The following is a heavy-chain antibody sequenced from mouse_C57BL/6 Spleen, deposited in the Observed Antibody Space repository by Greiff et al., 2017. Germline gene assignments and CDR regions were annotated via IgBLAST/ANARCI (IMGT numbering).Heavy chain of an antibody. V-gene: IGHV1-81*01. D-gene: IGHD1-1*01. CDR2: IYPRSGNT. CDR3: AREGSSYAWFAY. Sequence: QVQLKESGAELARPGASVKLSCKASGYTFTSYGISWVKQRTGQGLEWIGEIYPRSGNTYYNEKFKGKATLTADKSSSTAYMELRSLTSEDSAVYFCAREGSSYAWFAYWGQGTLVTVSA. CDR1: GYTFTSYG. J-gene: IGHJ3*01.